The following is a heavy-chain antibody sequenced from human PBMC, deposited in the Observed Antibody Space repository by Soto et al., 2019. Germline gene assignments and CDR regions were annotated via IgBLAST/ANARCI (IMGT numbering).Heavy chain of an antibody. CDR3: ASDLNYSGSSSPYGIAV. J-gene: IGHJ6*02. CDR2: IGTAGDT. CDR1: GGTFSPYA. D-gene: IGHD5-12*01. V-gene: IGHV3-13*01. Sequence: PGGALRRPWAASGGTFSPYAMHGVRQVTGKGLEWISSIGTAGDTYYAGSVRGRFTISRENAKNSLYLQMNSLRAGDTAVYYCASDLNYSGSSSPYGIAVWLQG.